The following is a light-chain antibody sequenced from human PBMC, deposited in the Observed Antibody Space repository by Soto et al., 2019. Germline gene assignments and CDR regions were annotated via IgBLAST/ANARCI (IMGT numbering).Light chain of an antibody. CDR1: QSVRSGY. J-gene: IGKJ2*01. CDR3: QQYGSSPYT. V-gene: IGKV3-20*01. CDR2: GAS. Sequence: EIVLTQSPGTLSLSPGERASLSCRASQSVRSGYLAWYQQKPGQAPTLLIYGASYRATGIPDRFSGGGSGTDFTLTISRLEPEDFAVYYRQQYGSSPYTFGQGTKLEIK.